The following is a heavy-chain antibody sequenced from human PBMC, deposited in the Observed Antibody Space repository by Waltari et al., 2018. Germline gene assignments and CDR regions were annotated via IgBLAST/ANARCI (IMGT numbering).Heavy chain of an antibody. CDR1: GGSISSYY. D-gene: IGHD3-22*01. CDR3: AKDGDSSQPHNWLDP. V-gene: IGHV4-4*07. CDR2: IYTSGSN. J-gene: IGHJ5*02. Sequence: QVQLQESGPGLVKPSETLSLTCTVSGGSISSYYWSWIRPPAGKGLEWIGLIYTSGSNNYNPSLKSRVTMSGDTSKNQFSLKLSSVTAADTAVYYCAKDGDSSQPHNWLDPWGRGTLVTVSS.